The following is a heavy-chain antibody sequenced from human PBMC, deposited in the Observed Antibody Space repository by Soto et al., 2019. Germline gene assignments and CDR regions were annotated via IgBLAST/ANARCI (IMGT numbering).Heavy chain of an antibody. CDR2: IIPIFGTA. D-gene: IGHD1-7*01. V-gene: IGHV1-69*06. Sequence: GASVDVSCKASGGTFSSYAISWVRQAPGQGLEWMGGIIPIFGTANYAQKFQGRVTITADKSTSTAYMELSSLRSEDTAVYYCAKTKVGTTPYYYYYYGMDVWGQGTTVTVSS. J-gene: IGHJ6*02. CDR1: GGTFSSYA. CDR3: AKTKVGTTPYYYYYYGMDV.